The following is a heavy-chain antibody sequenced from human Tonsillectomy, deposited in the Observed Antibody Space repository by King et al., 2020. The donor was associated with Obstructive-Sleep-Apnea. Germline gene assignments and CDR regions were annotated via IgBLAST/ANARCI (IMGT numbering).Heavy chain of an antibody. V-gene: IGHV3-9*01. J-gene: IGHJ4*02. CDR1: GFTFDDHA. CDR3: AKASLNGYDILTGYFDY. CDR2: ISWNSGSI. Sequence: VQLVESGGGLVQPGRSLRLSCAASGFTFDDHAMRWVRQAPGKGLEWVSGISWNSGSIAYADSVKGRFTISRDNAKNALYLQMNSLRAEDTALYYCAKASLNGYDILTGYFDYWGQGTLVTVSS. D-gene: IGHD3-9*01.